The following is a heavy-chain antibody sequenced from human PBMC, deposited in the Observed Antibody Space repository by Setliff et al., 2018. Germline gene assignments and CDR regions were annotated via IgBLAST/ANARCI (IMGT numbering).Heavy chain of an antibody. CDR3: ARDPAYGAFDI. CDR1: GFTFRTYA. V-gene: IGHV3-23*01. D-gene: IGHD3-16*01. Sequence: HPGGSLRLSCAASGFTFRTYAVTWVRQAPGKGLEWVSAISGSGGSTYYADSVKGRFTISRDNSENTLYLQMNSLRADDTAVYYCARDPAYGAFDIWGQGTMVTVSS. CDR2: ISGSGGST. J-gene: IGHJ3*02.